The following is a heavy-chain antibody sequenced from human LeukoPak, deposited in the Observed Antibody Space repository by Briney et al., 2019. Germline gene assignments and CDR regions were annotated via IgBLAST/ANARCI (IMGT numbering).Heavy chain of an antibody. V-gene: IGHV5-51*01. CDR1: GYSFTSDW. CDR2: IYPGDSDT. Sequence: GESLNISCKASGYSFTSDWIGWVRQMPGKGLEWMGIIYPGDSDTRYSPSFQGQVTISADKSINTAYLQWSSLKASDTAMYYCARQNFGVTGYFDYWGQGTLVTVSS. D-gene: IGHD3-10*01. CDR3: ARQNFGVTGYFDY. J-gene: IGHJ4*02.